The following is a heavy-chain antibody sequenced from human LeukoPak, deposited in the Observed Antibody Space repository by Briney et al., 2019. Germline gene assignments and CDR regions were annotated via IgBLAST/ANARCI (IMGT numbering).Heavy chain of an antibody. J-gene: IGHJ4*02. V-gene: IGHV4-59*08. D-gene: IGHD6-13*01. Sequence: PSETLSLTCTVSGGSISSYYWSWIRQPPGKGLEWIGYIYYGGSTNYNPSLKSRVTISVDTSKNQFSLKLSSMTAADTAVYYCASDKGYSNNYFDYWGQGTLVTVSS. CDR2: IYYGGST. CDR3: ASDKGYSNNYFDY. CDR1: GGSISSYY.